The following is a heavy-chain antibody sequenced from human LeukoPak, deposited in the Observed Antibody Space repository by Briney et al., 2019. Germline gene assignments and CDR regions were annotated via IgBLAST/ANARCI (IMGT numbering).Heavy chain of an antibody. CDR1: GFTVSSNY. CDR3: ARYSLYYYDSSGYYLDY. J-gene: IGHJ4*02. V-gene: IGHV3-66*01. D-gene: IGHD3-22*01. CDR2: IYSGGST. Sequence: GGSLRLSCAASGFTVSSNYMSWVRQAPGKGLEWVSVIYSGGSTYYADSVKGRFTIFRDNSKNTLYLQMNSLRAEDTAVYYCARYSLYYYDSSGYYLDYWGQGTLVTVSS.